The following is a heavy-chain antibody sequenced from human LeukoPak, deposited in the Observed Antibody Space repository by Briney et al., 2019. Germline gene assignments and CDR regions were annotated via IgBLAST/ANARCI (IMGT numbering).Heavy chain of an antibody. CDR2: INPNSGGT. CDR3: AGPTQLYDAFDI. D-gene: IGHD2-15*01. V-gene: IGHV1-2*02. Sequence: ASVKVSCKASGYIFTGYYMHWVRQAPGQGLEWMGWINPNSGGTNYAQKFQGRVTMTRDTSISTAYMELSRLRSDDTAVYYCAGPTQLYDAFDIWGQGTMVTVSS. J-gene: IGHJ3*02. CDR1: GYIFTGYY.